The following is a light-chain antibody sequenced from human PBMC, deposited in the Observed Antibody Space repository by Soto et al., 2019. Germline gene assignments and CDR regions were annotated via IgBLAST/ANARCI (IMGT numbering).Light chain of an antibody. CDR3: QQYTNWPIT. CDR1: QTVGRDY. CDR2: GIS. V-gene: IGKV3D-15*01. J-gene: IGKJ5*01. Sequence: EMVMTQSPGTLSVSPGERATPSCRASQTVGRDYLAWYQHKPGQAPRLLIYGISNRATGIPDRFSGSGSGTEFTLTISSVQPEDVAIYYCQQYTNWPITFGQGTRLVIK.